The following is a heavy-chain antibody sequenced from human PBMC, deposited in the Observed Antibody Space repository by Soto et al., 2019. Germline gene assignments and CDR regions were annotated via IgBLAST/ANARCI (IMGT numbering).Heavy chain of an antibody. CDR2: IIPSVGNA. V-gene: IGHV1-69*06. D-gene: IGHD2-2*01. J-gene: IGHJ3*01. CDR3: ASMMSVIVVVAGAF. Sequence: ERQAPGQGLEWMGVIIPSVGNANYAQKFQGRVTITGDTSTSTAYMELSSLRSEDTAVYYCASMMSVIVVVAGAF.